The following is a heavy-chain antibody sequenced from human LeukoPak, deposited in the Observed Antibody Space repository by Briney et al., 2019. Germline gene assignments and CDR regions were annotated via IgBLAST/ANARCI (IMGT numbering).Heavy chain of an antibody. CDR2: IYWDDDK. D-gene: IGHD4-17*01. Sequence: SGPTLVNPTQTLTLICTFSGFSLNTSGVGVGWIRQPPGKALEWLALIYWDDDKYYSPSLKSRLTITKDTSKNQVVLIMTNMDPVDTATYYCAHRFVHGDYDYWGQGTLVTVSS. J-gene: IGHJ4*02. CDR3: AHRFVHGDYDY. CDR1: GFSLNTSGVG. V-gene: IGHV2-5*02.